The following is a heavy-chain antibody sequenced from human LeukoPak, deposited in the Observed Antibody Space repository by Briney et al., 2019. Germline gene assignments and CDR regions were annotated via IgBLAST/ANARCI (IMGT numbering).Heavy chain of an antibody. Sequence: PGGSLRLSCAASRSTFSTYVMSWVRQAPGKGLEWVSGITASGGSTYYADSVKGRFTISRDNSKNTLYLQMNSLRAEDTAVYYCAKGEAGSGWSQVDYWGQGTLVTVSS. V-gene: IGHV3-23*01. CDR1: RSTFSTYV. CDR2: ITASGGST. D-gene: IGHD6-19*01. J-gene: IGHJ4*02. CDR3: AKGEAGSGWSQVDY.